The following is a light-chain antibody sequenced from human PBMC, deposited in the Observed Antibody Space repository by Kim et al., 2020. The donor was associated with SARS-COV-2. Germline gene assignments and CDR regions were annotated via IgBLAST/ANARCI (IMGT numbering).Light chain of an antibody. CDR1: SIRSYY. CDR2: GKN. CDR3: NSRDSNDNVV. Sequence: SSELTQDPALSVALGQTVRITCQGDSIRSYYATWYQQKPGQAPILVIYGKNNRPSGIPDRFSGSSSGNTASLTITGTQAGDEADYYCNSRDSNDNVVFGGGTKLTVL. V-gene: IGLV3-19*01. J-gene: IGLJ2*01.